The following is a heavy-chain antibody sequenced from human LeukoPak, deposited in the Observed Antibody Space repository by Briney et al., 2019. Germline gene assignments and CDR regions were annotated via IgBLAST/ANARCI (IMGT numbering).Heavy chain of an antibody. D-gene: IGHD2-21*02. V-gene: IGHV3-53*01. J-gene: IGHJ5*02. Sequence: GGSLRLSCAASGFTVSNNYMSWVRQATGKGLEWVSIIYSGTSIYYADSVKGRFTISRDNSKNTLYLQMNSLRAEDTAVYYCAKVTRWSWGQGTLVTVSS. CDR3: AKVTRWS. CDR1: GFTVSNNY. CDR2: IYSGTSI.